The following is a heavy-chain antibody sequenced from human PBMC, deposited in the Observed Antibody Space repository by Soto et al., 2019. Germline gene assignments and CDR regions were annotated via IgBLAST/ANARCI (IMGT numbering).Heavy chain of an antibody. Sequence: QVPLVQSGGEVKKPGASVKVSCKASGYTFITYDIIWVRQATGQGLGWMGWMNPKSGNTGYAQEVQDRVTMTRNTSISTAYMELRSQRSEDTAVYYCERGQWQRLPRVVDYWGQGTLVTVSS. CDR3: ERGQWQRLPRVVDY. D-gene: IGHD5-12*01. CDR2: MNPKSGNT. V-gene: IGHV1-8*01. J-gene: IGHJ4*02. CDR1: GYTFITYD.